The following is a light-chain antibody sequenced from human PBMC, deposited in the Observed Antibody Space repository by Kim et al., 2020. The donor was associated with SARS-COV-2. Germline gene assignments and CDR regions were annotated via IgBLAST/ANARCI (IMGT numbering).Light chain of an antibody. J-gene: IGKJ1*01. CDR3: QQYGSSPRT. CDR1: RSVSNSY. CDR2: GAS. V-gene: IGKV3-20*01. Sequence: EIVLTQSPDTLSLSPRERATLSCRASRSVSNSYLAWYQQKPGQTLRLLIYGASSRATGIPDRFSGSGSGTDFTLTISGLEPEDFAVYYCQQYGSSPRTFGQGTKVDIK.